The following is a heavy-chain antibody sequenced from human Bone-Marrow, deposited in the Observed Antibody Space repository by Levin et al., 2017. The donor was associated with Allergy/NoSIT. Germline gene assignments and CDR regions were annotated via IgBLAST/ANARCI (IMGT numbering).Heavy chain of an antibody. CDR2: IWYDGSNK. J-gene: IGHJ4*02. CDR3: ARSSSGWFYFDY. D-gene: IGHD6-19*01. Sequence: GGSLRLSCAASGFTFSSYGMHWVRQAPGKGLEWVAVIWYDGSNKYYADSVKGRFTISRDNSKNTLYLQMNSLRAEDTAVYYCARSSSGWFYFDYWGQGTLVTVSS. CDR1: GFTFSSYG. V-gene: IGHV3-33*01.